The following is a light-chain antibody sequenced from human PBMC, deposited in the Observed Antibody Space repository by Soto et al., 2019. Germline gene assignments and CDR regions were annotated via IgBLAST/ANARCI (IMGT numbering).Light chain of an antibody. CDR3: QAWDSSTVV. J-gene: IGLJ2*01. Sequence: YELTQPPSLSVSPGQTASISCSGDQLGDKLASWYQQKPGQSPILVIYENTKRPSGIPERFSGSNSGNTVTLTISGTQAMDEADYYCQAWDSSTVVFGGGTKVTVL. CDR2: ENT. CDR1: QLGDKL. V-gene: IGLV3-1*01.